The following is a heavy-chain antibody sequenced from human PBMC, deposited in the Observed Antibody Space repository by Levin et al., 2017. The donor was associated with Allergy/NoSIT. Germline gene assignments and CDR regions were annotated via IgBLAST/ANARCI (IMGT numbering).Heavy chain of an antibody. CDR2: ISYDGSNK. CDR3: AKDRDGDRDYYYYYGMDV. CDR1: GFTFSSYG. D-gene: IGHD4-17*01. Sequence: GGSLRLSCAASGFTFSSYGMHWVRQAPGKGLEWVAVISYDGSNKYYADSVKGRFTISRDNSKNTLYLQMNSLRAEDTAVYYCAKDRDGDRDYYYYYGMDVWGQGTTVTVSS. J-gene: IGHJ6*02. V-gene: IGHV3-30*18.